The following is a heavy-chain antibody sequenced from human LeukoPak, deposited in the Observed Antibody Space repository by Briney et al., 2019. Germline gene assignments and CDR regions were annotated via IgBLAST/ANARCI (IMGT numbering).Heavy chain of an antibody. CDR1: GYTFTSYG. D-gene: IGHD6-19*01. CDR3: ARDPDMSSGWYYFDY. CDR2: ISAYNCNT. V-gene: IGHV1-18*01. Sequence: GASVKVSCKASGYTFTSYGISWVRHAPGQGLEWMGWISAYNCNTNYAQKLQGRVTMTAHTSTSTAYMELRSLRYDDTAVYYCARDPDMSSGWYYFDYWGQGTLVTVTS. J-gene: IGHJ4*02.